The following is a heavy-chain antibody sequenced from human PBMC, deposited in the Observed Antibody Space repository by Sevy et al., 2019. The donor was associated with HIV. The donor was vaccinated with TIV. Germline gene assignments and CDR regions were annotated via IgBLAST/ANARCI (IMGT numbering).Heavy chain of an antibody. Sequence: GGSLRLSCAASGFTFSSYPMHWVRQAPGKGLEWVSSISGLSNYIYYADSVKGRFGISRDNTKNSVYLQMNSLRGEDTAVFYCARAVPATDAFDIWGQGTLVTVSS. CDR2: ISGLSNYI. CDR1: GFTFSSYP. D-gene: IGHD6-19*01. CDR3: ARAVPATDAFDI. J-gene: IGHJ3*02. V-gene: IGHV3-21*01.